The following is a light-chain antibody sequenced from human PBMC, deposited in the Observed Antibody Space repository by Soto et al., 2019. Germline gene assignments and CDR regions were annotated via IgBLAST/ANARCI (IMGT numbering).Light chain of an antibody. V-gene: IGKV3-20*01. CDR1: QTVMSSY. J-gene: IGKJ4*01. CDR3: QQYGDAIT. Sequence: ILLTQSPGSLSLSPGERATLSCRASQTVMSSYVAWYQQRPGQAPRLLLHGAFNRATCIPDRFSGSESGRDYPRTIIRLNPEESAVYYCQQYGDAITFGGGTKVEIK. CDR2: GAF.